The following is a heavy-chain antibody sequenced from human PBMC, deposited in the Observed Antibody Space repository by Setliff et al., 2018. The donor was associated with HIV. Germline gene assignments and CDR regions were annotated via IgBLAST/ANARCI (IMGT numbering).Heavy chain of an antibody. CDR3: AKRATATAPFDY. V-gene: IGHV3-23*01. J-gene: IGHJ4*02. Sequence: PGGSLRLSCAASGFTFSSYAMSWVRQTPGKGLEWVSFISSSAGSTYYSDSVKGRFTISRDNSKNTLSLQMNSLRAEDTAVYYCAKRATATAPFDYWGQGTLVTVSS. D-gene: IGHD2-15*01. CDR2: ISSSAGST. CDR1: GFTFSSYA.